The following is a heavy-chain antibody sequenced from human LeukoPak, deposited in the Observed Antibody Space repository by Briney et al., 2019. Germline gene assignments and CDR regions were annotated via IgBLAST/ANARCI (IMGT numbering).Heavy chain of an antibody. D-gene: IGHD3-10*01. CDR3: AKAGTMVRGVIFRFDY. V-gene: IGHV3-23*01. Sequence: GGSLRLSCAAPGFTFSSYAMSWVRQAPGKGLEWVSAISGSGGSTYYADSVKGRFTISRDNSKNTLYLQMNSLRAEDTAVCYCAKAGTMVRGVIFRFDYWGQGTLVTVSS. CDR2: ISGSGGST. J-gene: IGHJ4*02. CDR1: GFTFSSYA.